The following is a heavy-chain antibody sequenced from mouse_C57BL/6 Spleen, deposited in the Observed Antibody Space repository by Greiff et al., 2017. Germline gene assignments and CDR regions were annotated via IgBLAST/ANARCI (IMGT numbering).Heavy chain of an antibody. D-gene: IGHD2-2*01. J-gene: IGHJ3*01. CDR3: TRVGYGYDVAWFAY. Sequence: VHVKQSGTVLARPGASVKMSCKTSGYTFTSYWMHWVKQRPGQGLEWIGAIYPGNSDTSYNQKFKGKAKLTAVTSASTAYMELSSLTNEDSAVYYWTRVGYGYDVAWFAYWGQGTLVTVSA. CDR2: IYPGNSDT. V-gene: IGHV1-5*01. CDR1: GYTFTSYW.